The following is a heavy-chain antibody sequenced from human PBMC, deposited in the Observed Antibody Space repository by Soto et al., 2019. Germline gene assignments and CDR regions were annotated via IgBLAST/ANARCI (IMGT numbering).Heavy chain of an antibody. J-gene: IGHJ5*02. V-gene: IGHV3-13*01. Sequence: PGGSLRLSCAASGFTFSSYDMHWVRQATGKGLEWVSAIGTAGDTYYPGSVKGRFTISRENAKNFLYLQMNSLRAGDTAVYYCARGRDILTGYYMGWFDPWGQGTLVTVSS. CDR3: ARGRDILTGYYMGWFDP. D-gene: IGHD3-9*01. CDR2: IGTAGDT. CDR1: GFTFSSYD.